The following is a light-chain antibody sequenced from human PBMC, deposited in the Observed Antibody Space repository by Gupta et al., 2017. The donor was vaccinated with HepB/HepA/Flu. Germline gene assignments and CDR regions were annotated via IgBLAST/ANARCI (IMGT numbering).Light chain of an antibody. Sequence: SSELPQDLAVSVALGQTVRITCQGDSLRSYYASWYQQKPGQAPVLVIYGKNNRPSGIPDRFSGSSSGNTASLTITEAQAEDEADYYCNSRDSSGNLYVFGTGTKVTVL. CDR3: NSRDSSGNLYV. J-gene: IGLJ1*01. V-gene: IGLV3-19*01. CDR2: GKN. CDR1: SLRSYY.